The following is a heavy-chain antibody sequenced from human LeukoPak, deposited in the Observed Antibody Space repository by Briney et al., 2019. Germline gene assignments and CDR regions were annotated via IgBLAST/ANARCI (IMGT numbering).Heavy chain of an antibody. J-gene: IGHJ4*02. CDR1: GFSFSTYW. CDR3: ARGSGYDPHFDY. CDR2: IKEDGREK. D-gene: IGHD5-12*01. V-gene: IGHV3-7*01. Sequence: GGSLRLSCAASGFSFSTYWMSWVRQAPGKGLAWVASIKEDGREKYYVDSVKGRFTVSRDNAKNSLYLQMSSLRVEDTAVYYCARGSGYDPHFDYWGQGTLVTVSS.